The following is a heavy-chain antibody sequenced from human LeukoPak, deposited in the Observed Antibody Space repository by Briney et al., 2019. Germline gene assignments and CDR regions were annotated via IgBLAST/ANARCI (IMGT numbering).Heavy chain of an antibody. CDR1: GFTFSNFG. J-gene: IGHJ5*02. V-gene: IGHV3-21*06. Sequence: GGTLRLSCAASGFTFSNFGMSWVRQAPGKGLEWASSISTTGSDIYYADSVRGRFTISRDNAKNSLYLQMTSLRVEDTAVYYCAREVSGYKSGQKYSWFDPWGQGTLVTVSS. CDR2: ISTTGSDI. CDR3: AREVSGYKSGQKYSWFDP. D-gene: IGHD6-19*01.